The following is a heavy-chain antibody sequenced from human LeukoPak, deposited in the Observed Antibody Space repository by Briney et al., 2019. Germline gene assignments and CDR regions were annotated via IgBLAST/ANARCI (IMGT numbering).Heavy chain of an antibody. CDR3: ARDLGWFDP. CDR2: TYYRSKWYS. Sequence: SQTLSLTCAIPGDSVSSNSVAWNWIRQSPSRGLEWLGRTYYRSKWYSDYAVSVKSRITINPDTSKNQFSLQLNSVTPEDTAMYYCARDLGWFDPWGQGTLVTVSS. V-gene: IGHV6-1*01. J-gene: IGHJ5*02. CDR1: GDSVSSNSVA.